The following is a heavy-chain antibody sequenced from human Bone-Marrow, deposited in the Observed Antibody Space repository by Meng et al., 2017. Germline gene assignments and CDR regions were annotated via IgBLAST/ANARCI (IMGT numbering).Heavy chain of an antibody. CDR2: IYWDDDQ. CDR3: AHADSSGYYQA. V-gene: IGHV2-5*02. Sequence: QITLKESGPTLGKPAQTLTLTCTFSGFSLSTSGVGVGWIRQPPGKALEWLALIYWDDDQRYSPSLKSRLTITKDTPKNQVVLTMTNMDPVDTATYYCAHADSSGYYQAWGQGTLVTVSS. J-gene: IGHJ4*02. CDR1: GFSLSTSGVG. D-gene: IGHD3-22*01.